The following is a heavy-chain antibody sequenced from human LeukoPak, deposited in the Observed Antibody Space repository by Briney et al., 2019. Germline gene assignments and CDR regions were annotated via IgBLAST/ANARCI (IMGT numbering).Heavy chain of an antibody. CDR2: MNPNSGNT. Sequence: ASVKVSCKASGYTFTSYDISWVRQATGQGLEWMGWMNPNSGNTSYAQKFQGRVTMTRDTSTSTVYMELSSLRSEDTAVYYCARDLGYYDSSGYPPSEPYFDYWGQGTLVTVSS. D-gene: IGHD3-22*01. CDR3: ARDLGYYDSSGYPPSEPYFDY. J-gene: IGHJ4*02. V-gene: IGHV1-8*01. CDR1: GYTFTSYD.